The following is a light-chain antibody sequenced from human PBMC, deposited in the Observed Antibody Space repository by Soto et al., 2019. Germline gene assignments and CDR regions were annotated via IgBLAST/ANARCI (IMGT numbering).Light chain of an antibody. Sequence: DIQMTQSPSSLSASVGARVTITCRASQGIANDLAWYQQRPGKAPKLLIYKASTLKSGVPSRFSGSGSGTEFTLTISSLQADDYATFYCQQYHTDRTFGQGTKVDIK. CDR2: KAS. V-gene: IGKV1-5*03. J-gene: IGKJ1*01. CDR3: QQYHTDRT. CDR1: QGIAND.